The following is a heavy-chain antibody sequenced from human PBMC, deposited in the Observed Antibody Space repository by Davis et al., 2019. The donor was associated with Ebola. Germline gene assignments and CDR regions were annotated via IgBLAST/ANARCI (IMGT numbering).Heavy chain of an antibody. J-gene: IGHJ5*02. CDR1: GYSFISYW. Sequence: ESPKISRKGSGYSFISYWIGWVRQMPGKGLEWMGIIYPGDSDTRYSPSFQGQVTISADKSISTAYLQWSSLKASDTAMYYCARRGGYCISTSCYAGGWFDPWGQGTLVTVSS. CDR2: IYPGDSDT. V-gene: IGHV5-51*01. CDR3: ARRGGYCISTSCYAGGWFDP. D-gene: IGHD2-2*01.